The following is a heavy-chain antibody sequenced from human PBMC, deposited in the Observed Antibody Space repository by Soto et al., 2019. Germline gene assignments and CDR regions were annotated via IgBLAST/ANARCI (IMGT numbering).Heavy chain of an antibody. CDR2: ISGSGGST. CDR1: GFTFSSYA. V-gene: IGHV3-23*01. J-gene: IGHJ4*02. D-gene: IGHD2-15*01. CDR3: AKVMFSLVVVAALVIYYFDY. Sequence: GGSLRLSCAASGFTFSSYAMSWVRQAPGKGLEWVSAISGSGGSTYYADSVKGRFTISRDNSKNTLYLQMNSLRAEDTAVYYCAKVMFSLVVVAALVIYYFDYWGQGTLVTVSS.